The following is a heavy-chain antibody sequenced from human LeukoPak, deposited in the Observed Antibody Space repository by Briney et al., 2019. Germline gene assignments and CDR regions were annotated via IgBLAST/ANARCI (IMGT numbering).Heavy chain of an antibody. Sequence: GGSLRLSCAASGFTFSSYAMSWVRQAPGKGLEWVSAISGSGGSTYYADSVKGRFTISRDNSKNTLYLQMNSLTAEDTAVYYCAKAPEKQQLVHTWNYFDYCGQGTLVTVSS. J-gene: IGHJ4*02. CDR3: AKAPEKQQLVHTWNYFDY. D-gene: IGHD6-13*01. CDR2: ISGSGGST. V-gene: IGHV3-23*01. CDR1: GFTFSSYA.